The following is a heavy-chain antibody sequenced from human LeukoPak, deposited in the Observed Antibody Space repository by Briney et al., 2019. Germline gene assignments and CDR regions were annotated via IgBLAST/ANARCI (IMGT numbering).Heavy chain of an antibody. J-gene: IGHJ4*02. V-gene: IGHV4-39*01. D-gene: IGHD3-22*01. CDR2: IYYSGST. Sequence: PSETLSLTCTVSSGSISSSSYYWGWIRQPPGKGLEWIGSIYYSGSTYYNPSLKSRVTISVDTSKNQFSLKLSSVTAADTAVYYCASSSGYHRVYHYWGQGTLVTVSS. CDR3: ASSSGYHRVYHY. CDR1: SGSISSSSYY.